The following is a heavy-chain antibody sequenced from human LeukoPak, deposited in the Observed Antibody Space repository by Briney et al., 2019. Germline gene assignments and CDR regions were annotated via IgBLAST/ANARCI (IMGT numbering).Heavy chain of an antibody. V-gene: IGHV4-39*02. CDR1: GGSTSGGNYY. J-gene: IGHJ4*02. D-gene: IGHD3-3*01. CDR2: ISPSGNT. CDR3: ARLGAGPTYYDFWSGYSSFYFDY. Sequence: PSETLSLTCIVSGGSTSGGNYYWGWIRQPPGKGLEWIGGISPSGNTYYNPSLKSRITISIDTSKNHFSLKLSSVTAADTAVYYCARLGAGPTYYDFWSGYSSFYFDYWGQGTLVTVSS.